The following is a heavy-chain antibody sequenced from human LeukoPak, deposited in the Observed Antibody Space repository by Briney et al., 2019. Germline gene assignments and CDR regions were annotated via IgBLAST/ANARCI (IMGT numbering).Heavy chain of an antibody. CDR2: FDPEDGET. Sequence: ASVKVSCKVSGYTLTELSMHWVREAPGKGLEWMGGFDPEDGETIYAQKFQGRVTMTEDTSTDTAYMELSSLRSEDTAVYYCATDGPSELLPRPFDYWGQGTLVTVSS. CDR1: GYTLTELS. V-gene: IGHV1-24*01. D-gene: IGHD3-10*01. J-gene: IGHJ4*02. CDR3: ATDGPSELLPRPFDY.